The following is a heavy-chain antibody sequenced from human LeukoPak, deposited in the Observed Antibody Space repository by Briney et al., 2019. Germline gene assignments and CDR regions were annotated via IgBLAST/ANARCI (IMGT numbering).Heavy chain of an antibody. CDR1: GFTFSNYA. CDR2: ITGGGAGT. CDR3: AKSLRGDTVTDCAY. J-gene: IGHJ4*02. Sequence: GGSLRLSCAASGFTFSNYAMTWVRLAPGKGLEWVSGITGGGAGTYYADSVKGRFAISRDNSKNTLYLQMNSLRAEDTAVYYCAKSLRGDTVTDCAYWGQGTLVTVSS. D-gene: IGHD5-18*01. V-gene: IGHV3-23*01.